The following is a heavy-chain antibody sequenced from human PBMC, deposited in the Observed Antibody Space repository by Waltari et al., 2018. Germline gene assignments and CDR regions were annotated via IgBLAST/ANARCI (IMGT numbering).Heavy chain of an antibody. D-gene: IGHD4-17*01. J-gene: IGHJ4*02. V-gene: IGHV1-8*03. CDR1: GYTFTNYD. Sequence: QVQLVQSGAELKRPGASVKVSCKASGYTFTNYDINWVRQARGQGLEWTGWMNPNSGNAGYAQRFQGRVTLTRDKSISTAFMELSSLTSEDTAVYYCTRAMSTVVPADYWGQGALVTV. CDR3: TRAMSTVVPADY. CDR2: MNPNSGNA.